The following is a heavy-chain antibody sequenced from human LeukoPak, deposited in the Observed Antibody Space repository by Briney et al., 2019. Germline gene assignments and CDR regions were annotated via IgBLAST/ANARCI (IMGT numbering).Heavy chain of an antibody. CDR3: AREGGSGWSDP. CDR1: CDSSSSYF. D-gene: IGHD6-19*01. J-gene: IGHJ5*02. Sequence: SETLSLTCTVSCDSSSSYFWNWIRQPAGKGLEYIGRLYPSGSTDYNPSLKSRVTMSVDTSKNQVSLKLSSVTAADTAVYYCAREGGSGWSDPWGPGTLVTVSS. V-gene: IGHV4-4*07. CDR2: LYPSGST.